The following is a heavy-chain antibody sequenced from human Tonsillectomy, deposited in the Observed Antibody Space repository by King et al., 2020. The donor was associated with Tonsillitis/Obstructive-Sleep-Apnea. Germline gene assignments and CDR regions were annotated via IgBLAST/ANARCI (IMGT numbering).Heavy chain of an antibody. Sequence: QVQLVESGGGVVQPGRSLRLSCAASGFTFSSYAMHWVRQAPGKGLEWVAVISYDGTNKFYADSVKGRFTVSRDNSKNTRYLQMNSLLAEDTAVYYCARVGVESSWYYYNTPIDAFDIWGQGTMVTVSS. CDR3: ARVGVESSWYYYNTPIDAFDI. J-gene: IGHJ3*02. CDR2: ISYDGTNK. D-gene: IGHD6-13*01. CDR1: GFTFSSYA. V-gene: IGHV3-30*04.